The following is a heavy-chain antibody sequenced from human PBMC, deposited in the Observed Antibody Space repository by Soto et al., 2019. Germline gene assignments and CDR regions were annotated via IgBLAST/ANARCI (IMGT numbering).Heavy chain of an antibody. CDR2: ISSSGDTI. CDR1: GFTFSSYE. D-gene: IGHD1-26*01. V-gene: IGHV3-48*03. Sequence: GGSLRLSCAASGFTFSSYEMNWVRQAPGKGLEWVSYISSSGDTIYYADSVKGRFTISTDNAKNSLYLQMNSLRAEDTDVYYCVREIGANTDSWGQGTLVTVSS. J-gene: IGHJ5*01. CDR3: VREIGANTDS.